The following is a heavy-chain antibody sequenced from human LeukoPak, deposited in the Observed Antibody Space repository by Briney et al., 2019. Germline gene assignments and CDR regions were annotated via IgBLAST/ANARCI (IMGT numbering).Heavy chain of an antibody. CDR1: GFTFSNAW. V-gene: IGHV3-15*01. CDR2: IKSKTDGGTT. Sequence: GGSLRLSCAASGFTFSNAWMSWVRQAPGKGLEWVGRIKSKTDGGTTDYAAPVKGRFTISRDDSKNTLYLQMNSLKTEDTAVYYCTTERGHYYGSGSYYNPGYWGQGTLVTVSS. CDR3: TTERGHYYGSGSYYNPGY. D-gene: IGHD3-10*01. J-gene: IGHJ4*02.